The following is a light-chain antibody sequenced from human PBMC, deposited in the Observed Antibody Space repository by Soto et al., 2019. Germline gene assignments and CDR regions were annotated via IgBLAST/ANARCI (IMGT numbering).Light chain of an antibody. CDR2: DVN. Sequence: QSVLTQPASVSGSHGQSITISCAGTSSDVGGYNYVSWYQQHPGKVPRLIISDVNKRPSGVSDRFSGSKSGNTASLTISGLQAEDEADYYCASFTRSVTVVFGGGTKLTVL. J-gene: IGLJ2*01. CDR3: ASFTRSVTVV. CDR1: SSDVGGYNY. V-gene: IGLV2-14*03.